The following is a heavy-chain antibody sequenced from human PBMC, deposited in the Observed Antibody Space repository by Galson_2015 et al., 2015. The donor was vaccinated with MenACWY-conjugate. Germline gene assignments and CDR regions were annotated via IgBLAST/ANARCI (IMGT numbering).Heavy chain of an antibody. CDR2: INQDGSVQ. V-gene: IGHV3-7*03. CDR3: ARDVTRVTIHP. Sequence: SLRLSCAASGFTFSTFWMAWVRQAPGRGLEWVGNINQDGSVQNYVDSMKGRFTISRDNVKNSLYLQMNSLRAEDTAIYYCARDVTRVTIHPWGQGTLVTVSS. J-gene: IGHJ5*02. CDR1: GFTFSTFW. D-gene: IGHD4-17*01.